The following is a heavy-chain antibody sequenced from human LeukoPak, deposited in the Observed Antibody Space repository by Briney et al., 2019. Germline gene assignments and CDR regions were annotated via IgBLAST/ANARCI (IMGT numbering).Heavy chain of an antibody. CDR2: IYTSGAT. CDR3: ARVGIAAAATGYFDY. CDR1: SGSISGHY. D-gene: IGHD6-13*01. V-gene: IGHV4-4*07. Sequence: SETLSLTCTVTSGSISGHYWSWIRQPAGKEMQWIGRIYTSGATNYNPSLKSRVTISVDTSKNQFSLKLSSVTAADTAVYYCARVGIAAAATGYFDYWGQGTLVTVSS. J-gene: IGHJ4*02.